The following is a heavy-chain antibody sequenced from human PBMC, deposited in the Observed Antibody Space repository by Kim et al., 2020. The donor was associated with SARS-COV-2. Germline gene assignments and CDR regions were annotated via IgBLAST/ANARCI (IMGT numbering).Heavy chain of an antibody. J-gene: IGHJ4*02. V-gene: IGHV3-15*01. Sequence: GGSLRLSCGASGFTFKSAWMSWVRQAPGKGLEWVGLIKHKDDRLTTEYAAPVKGRFTISRDDSKNMLYLEMNNLRIEDTAVYYCTTAVVVVAAHDGYWGRGTMVAVSS. CDR2: IKHKDDRLTT. D-gene: IGHD6-19*01. CDR1: GFTFKSAW. CDR3: TTAVVVVAAHDGY.